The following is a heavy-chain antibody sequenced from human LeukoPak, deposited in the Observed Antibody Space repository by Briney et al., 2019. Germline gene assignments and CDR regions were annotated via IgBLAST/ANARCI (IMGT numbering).Heavy chain of an antibody. CDR1: GFTFSSYS. CDR2: TSGSSSYI. V-gene: IGHV3-21*01. Sequence: GGSLRLSCAASGFTFSSYSMSWVRQAPGMGLEWVSSTSGSSSYIYYADSVKGRFTISRDNAKNSLYLQMNSLRAEDTAVYYCARAPSAMVRDYFDDWGQGTLVTVSS. CDR3: ARAPSAMVRDYFDD. J-gene: IGHJ4*02. D-gene: IGHD5-18*01.